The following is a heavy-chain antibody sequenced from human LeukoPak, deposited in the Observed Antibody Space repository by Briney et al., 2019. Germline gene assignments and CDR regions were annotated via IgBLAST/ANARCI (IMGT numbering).Heavy chain of an antibody. J-gene: IGHJ6*02. CDR3: ARGPQFGYSYGYYYYGMDV. CDR2: INPSGGST. CDR1: GYTFTSYY. V-gene: IGHV1-46*01. Sequence: VASVKVSCKASGYTFTSYYMHWVRQAPGQGLEWMGIINPSGGSTSYAQKFQGRVTMTRNTSISTAYMELSSLRSEDTAVYYCARGPQFGYSYGYYYYGMDVWGQGTTVTVSS. D-gene: IGHD5-18*01.